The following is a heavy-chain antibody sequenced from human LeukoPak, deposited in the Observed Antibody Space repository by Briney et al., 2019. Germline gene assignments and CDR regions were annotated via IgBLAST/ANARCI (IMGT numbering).Heavy chain of an antibody. D-gene: IGHD2-21*01. CDR3: ARARGTIGSNRDFYFYYYMDI. V-gene: IGHV1-3*03. Sequence: ASVKVSCKASGYTFTSYAMHWVRLAPGQRLQWMGWINLVNGNTKYSQYFEGRVTITRDTSASTVYMELSSLRPDDMAVYYCARARGTIGSNRDFYFYYYMDIWGNGTTVTVSS. CDR2: INLVNGNT. CDR1: GYTFTSYA. J-gene: IGHJ6*03.